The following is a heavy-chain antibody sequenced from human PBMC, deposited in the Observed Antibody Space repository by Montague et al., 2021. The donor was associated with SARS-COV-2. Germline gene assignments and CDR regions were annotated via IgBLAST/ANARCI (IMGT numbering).Heavy chain of an antibody. CDR1: GGSISSNN. J-gene: IGHJ6*02. CDR3: ARGDVVVVAANDYYYGMDV. V-gene: IGHV4-59*01. Sequence: SETLSLTCTVSGGSISSNNWSWIRQPPGKGLEWIGNIYYSGSTNXXPSLKSRVTISVDTSKNQFSLKLSSVTAADTAVYYCARGDVVVVAANDYYYGMDVWGQGTTVTVSS. CDR2: IYYSGST. D-gene: IGHD2-15*01.